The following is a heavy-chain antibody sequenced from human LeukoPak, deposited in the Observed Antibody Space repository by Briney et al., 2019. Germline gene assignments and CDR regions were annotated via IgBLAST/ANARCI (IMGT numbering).Heavy chain of an antibody. V-gene: IGHV3-30*18. CDR1: GFTFSSYG. Sequence: GGSLRLSCAASGFTFSSYGMHWVRQAPGKGLEWVAVISYDGSNKYYADSVKGRFTISRDNSKNTLYLQMNSLRAEDTAVYYCAKDQDIVVVPAGGYMDVWGKGTTVTVSS. D-gene: IGHD2-2*01. J-gene: IGHJ6*03. CDR2: ISYDGSNK. CDR3: AKDQDIVVVPAGGYMDV.